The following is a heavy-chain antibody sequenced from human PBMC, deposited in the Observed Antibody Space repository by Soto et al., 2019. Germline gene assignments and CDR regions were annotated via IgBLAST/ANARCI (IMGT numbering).Heavy chain of an antibody. Sequence: GESLKISCAASGFTFSSYAMSWVRQAPGKGLEWVSAISGSGGSTYYADSVKGRFTISRDNSKNTLYLQMNSLRAEDTAVYYCAKDLRGGVVIIPFDYWGQGTLVTVSS. CDR3: AKDLRGGVVIIPFDY. CDR2: ISGSGGST. D-gene: IGHD3-3*01. J-gene: IGHJ4*02. CDR1: GFTFSSYA. V-gene: IGHV3-23*01.